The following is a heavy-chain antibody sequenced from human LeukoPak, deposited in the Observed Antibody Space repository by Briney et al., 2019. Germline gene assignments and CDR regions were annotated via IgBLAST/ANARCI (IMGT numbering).Heavy chain of an antibody. CDR1: GYTFTNYW. CDR2: IYPDDSDT. D-gene: IGHD3-22*01. J-gene: IGHJ4*02. CDR3: ARSRDSSGYYYLI. V-gene: IGHV5-51*01. Sequence: GESLKISCEASGYTFTNYWIGWVRQMPGKGLEWMGIIYPDDSDTKYSPSFQGQVTISADKSISTAYLQLSSLKAADTAMYYCARSRDSSGYYYLIWGQGTLVTVSS.